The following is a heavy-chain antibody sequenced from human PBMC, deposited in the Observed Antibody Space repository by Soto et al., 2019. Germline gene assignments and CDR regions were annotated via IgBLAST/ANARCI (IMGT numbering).Heavy chain of an antibody. CDR2: ISYDGSKK. Sequence: GRHRIIKKQGKGLEWVAVISYDGSKKYYADSVKGRFTISRDNSKNTLYLQMNSLRAEDTAVYYCVRDYDSSGYFSSDFDFRGQRT. CDR3: VRDYDSSGYFSSDFDF. J-gene: IGHJ4*02. V-gene: IGHV3-33*05. D-gene: IGHD3-22*01. CDR1: G.